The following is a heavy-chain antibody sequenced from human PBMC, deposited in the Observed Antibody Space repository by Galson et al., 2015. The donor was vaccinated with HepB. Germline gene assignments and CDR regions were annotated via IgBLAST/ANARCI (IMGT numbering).Heavy chain of an antibody. Sequence: SLRLSCAASGFTFSAFAMGWVRQAPGKGLEWVAGIGGSGGNTHYTDSVKGRFTISRDGSKNTLYLQMSSLRAEDTAVYFCAKDQSVLTGRYAIDSWGQGTLVTVSS. J-gene: IGHJ4*02. D-gene: IGHD3-9*01. CDR1: GFTFSAFA. CDR2: IGGSGGNT. CDR3: AKDQSVLTGRYAIDS. V-gene: IGHV3-23*01.